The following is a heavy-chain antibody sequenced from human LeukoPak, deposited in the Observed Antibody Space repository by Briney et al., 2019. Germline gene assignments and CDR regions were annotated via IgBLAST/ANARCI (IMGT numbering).Heavy chain of an antibody. CDR3: ATVTLGDGYNYLDY. CDR2: INPNIGGT. D-gene: IGHD5-24*01. V-gene: IGHV1-2*02. J-gene: IGHJ4*02. Sequence: ASVKVSCNASGYTFTDYYMHWVRQAPGQGLEWMGWINPNIGGTNYAQKFQGRVTMTRDTSISTAYMELSRLRSDDTAVYYCATVTLGDGYNYLDYWGQGTLVTVSS. CDR1: GYTFTDYY.